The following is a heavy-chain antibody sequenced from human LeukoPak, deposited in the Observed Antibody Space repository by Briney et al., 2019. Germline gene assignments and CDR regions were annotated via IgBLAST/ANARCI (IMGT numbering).Heavy chain of an antibody. D-gene: IGHD5-12*01. Sequence: GSLRLSCAASGFTFSSYSMNWVRQAPGKGLEWVSSISSSSSYIYYADSVKGRFTISRDNAKNSLYLQMNSLRAEDTAVHYCARDGNPGYSGYVGAFDIWGQGTMVTVSS. J-gene: IGHJ3*02. CDR1: GFTFSSYS. CDR3: ARDGNPGYSGYVGAFDI. V-gene: IGHV3-21*01. CDR2: ISSSSSYI.